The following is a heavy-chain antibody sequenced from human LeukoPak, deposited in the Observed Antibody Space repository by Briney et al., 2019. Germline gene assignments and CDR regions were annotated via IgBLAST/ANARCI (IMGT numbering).Heavy chain of an antibody. D-gene: IGHD3-9*01. CDR1: GGTFSSYA. V-gene: IGHV1-69*13. CDR3: ARRLYDILTGYPYYFDY. J-gene: IGHJ4*02. CDR2: IIPIFGTA. Sequence: SVKVSCKASGGTFSSYAIGWVRQAPGQGLEWMGGIIPIFGTANYAQKFQGRVTITADESTSTAYMELSSLRSEDTAVYYCARRLYDILTGYPYYFDYWGQGTLVTVSS.